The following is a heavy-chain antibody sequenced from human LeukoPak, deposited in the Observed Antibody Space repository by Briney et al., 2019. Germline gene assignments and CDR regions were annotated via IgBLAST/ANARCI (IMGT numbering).Heavy chain of an antibody. CDR2: IYYSGST. CDR3: ARSKGYYFDY. V-gene: IGHV4-59*12. J-gene: IGHJ4*02. Sequence: SETLSLTCTVSSGSISNYYWSWIRQPPGKGLEWIGYIYYSGSTNYNPSLKSRVTISVDTSKNQFSLKLSSVTAADTAVYYCARSKGYYFDYWGQGTLVTVSS. CDR1: SGSISNYY.